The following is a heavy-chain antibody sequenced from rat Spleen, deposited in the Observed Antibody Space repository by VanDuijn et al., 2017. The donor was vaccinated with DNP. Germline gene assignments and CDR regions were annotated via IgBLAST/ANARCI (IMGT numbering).Heavy chain of an antibody. CDR3: ARWTRYFDN. Sequence: EVQLQESGSGLVKPSQSLSLTCSVTGYSITSNYWGWIRKFPGNKMEYIGHISYSGNTNYNPSLKSRISITRDTSKNHFFLHLNSVTTEDTATYYCARWTRYFDNWGQGVMVTVSS. J-gene: IGHJ2*01. V-gene: IGHV3-1*01. D-gene: IGHD1-7*01. CDR2: ISYSGNT. CDR1: GYSITSNY.